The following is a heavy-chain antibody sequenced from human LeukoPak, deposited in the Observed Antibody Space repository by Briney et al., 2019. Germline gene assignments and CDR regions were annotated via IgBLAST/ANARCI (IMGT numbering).Heavy chain of an antibody. V-gene: IGHV1-69*13. Sequence: ASVKVSCKASGGTFSSYAISWVRQAPGQGLEWMGGIIPIFGTTNYAQKFQGRVTITADESTSTAYMELSSLRSEDTAVYYCASSTYYYDSSGYYYAYYYYMDVWGKGTTVTISS. CDR1: GGTFSSYA. D-gene: IGHD3-22*01. J-gene: IGHJ6*03. CDR3: ASSTYYYDSSGYYYAYYYYMDV. CDR2: IIPIFGTT.